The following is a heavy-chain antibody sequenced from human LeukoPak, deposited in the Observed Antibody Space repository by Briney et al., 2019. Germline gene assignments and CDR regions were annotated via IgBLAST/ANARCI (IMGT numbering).Heavy chain of an antibody. V-gene: IGHV4-59*01. CDR2: IYYMGST. D-gene: IGHD2-2*02. CDR1: GGSLSSYY. J-gene: IGHJ6*03. Sequence: PETLSPTCILSGGSLSSYYWSWIRQPPGEGLEWIGYIYYMGSTNYNPSLKSRVTISVDTSKDQFSLKLSSVIAADTAVYYWARGDIVVVPAAIGGADYYYYYMDVWGKGTTVTVSS. CDR3: ARGDIVVVPAAIGGADYYYYYMDV.